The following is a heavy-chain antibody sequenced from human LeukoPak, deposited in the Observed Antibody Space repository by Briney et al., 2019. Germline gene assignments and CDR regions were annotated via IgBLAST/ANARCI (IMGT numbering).Heavy chain of an antibody. CDR1: GFTFSSYA. Sequence: GESLKISCAASGFTFSSYAMHWVRQAPGKGLEWVAVISYDGSNKYYADSVKGRFTISRDNSKNTLYLQMNSLRAEDTAVYYCARDPYYYGSGSYFDYWGQGTLVTVSS. J-gene: IGHJ4*02. V-gene: IGHV3-30-3*01. CDR2: ISYDGSNK. CDR3: ARDPYYYGSGSYFDY. D-gene: IGHD3-10*01.